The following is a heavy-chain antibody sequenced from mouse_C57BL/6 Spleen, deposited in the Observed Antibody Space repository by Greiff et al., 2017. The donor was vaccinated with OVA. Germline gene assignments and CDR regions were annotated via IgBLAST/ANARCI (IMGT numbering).Heavy chain of an antibody. V-gene: IGHV1-53*01. Sequence: QVQLKQPGTELVKPGASVKLSCKASGYTFTSYWMHWVKQRPGQGLEWIGNINPSNGGTNYNEKFKSKATLTVDKSSSTAYMQLSSLTSEDSAVYYCARYPYPYDGYPYYAMDYWGQGTSVTVSS. CDR3: ARYPYPYDGYPYYAMDY. J-gene: IGHJ4*01. CDR1: GYTFTSYW. CDR2: INPSNGGT. D-gene: IGHD2-3*01.